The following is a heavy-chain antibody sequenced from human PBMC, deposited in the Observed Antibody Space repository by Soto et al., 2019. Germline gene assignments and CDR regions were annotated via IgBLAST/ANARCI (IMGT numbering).Heavy chain of an antibody. Sequence: PGGSLRLSCAASGFTFSSYAMHWVRQAPGKGLEWVAVISYDGSNKYYADSVKGRFTISRDNSKNTLYLQMNSLRAEDTAVYYRARESYRYFDYWGQGTLVTVSS. CDR2: ISYDGSNK. CDR1: GFTFSSYA. D-gene: IGHD2-2*01. J-gene: IGHJ4*02. CDR3: ARESYRYFDY. V-gene: IGHV3-30-3*01.